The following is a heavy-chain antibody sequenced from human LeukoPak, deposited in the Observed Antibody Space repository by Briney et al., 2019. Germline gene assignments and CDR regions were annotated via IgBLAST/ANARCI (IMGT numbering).Heavy chain of an antibody. J-gene: IGHJ4*02. CDR3: ASTDTPMITIH. Sequence: PSETLSLTCTVSGGSISSSSYYWGWIRQPPGQGLEWIGSIYYSGSTYYNPSLKSRVTISVDTSKNQFSLKLSSVTAADTAVYYCASTDTPMITIHWGQGTLVTVSS. V-gene: IGHV4-39*07. D-gene: IGHD5-18*01. CDR1: GGSISSSSYY. CDR2: IYYSGST.